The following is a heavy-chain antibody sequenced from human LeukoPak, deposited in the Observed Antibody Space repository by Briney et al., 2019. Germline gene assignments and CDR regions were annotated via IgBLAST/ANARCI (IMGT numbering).Heavy chain of an antibody. CDR2: IYGSGST. V-gene: IGHV3-53*01. CDR1: GGSFSGYY. CDR3: ARDKLPAPWDGMDV. D-gene: IGHD2-2*01. J-gene: IGHJ6*02. Sequence: PSETLSLTCAVYGGSFSGYYWSWVRQAPGKGLEWVSVIYGSGSTYYADSVKGRFTISRDNSKNTLYLQMNSLRPEDTAVYYCARDKLPAPWDGMDVWGQGTTVTVSS.